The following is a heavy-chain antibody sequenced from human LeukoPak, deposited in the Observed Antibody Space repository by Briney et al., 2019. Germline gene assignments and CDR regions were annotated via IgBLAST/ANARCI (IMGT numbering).Heavy chain of an antibody. D-gene: IGHD3-10*02. Sequence: GGSLRLSCAASGFTFSNKSMNWVRQAPGKGLEWVSYISPSSSTIYYADSVKGRFTISRDSAKNSLYLQMNSLRAEDTAVYYCAELGITMIGGVWGKGTTVTISS. CDR2: ISPSSSTI. J-gene: IGHJ6*04. V-gene: IGHV3-48*04. CDR3: AELGITMIGGV. CDR1: GFTFSNKS.